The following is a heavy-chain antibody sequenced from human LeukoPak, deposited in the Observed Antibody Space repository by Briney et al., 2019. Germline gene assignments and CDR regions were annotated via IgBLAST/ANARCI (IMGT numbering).Heavy chain of an antibody. CDR2: IGDSGGST. Sequence: GGSLRLSCAASGFTFSSYAMSWVRQAPGKGLEWVSTIGDSGGSTYYADSVKGRFTISRDNSKNTLYLQINSLRAEDTAVYYCAKEYISGWYDWGQGTLVTVSS. J-gene: IGHJ4*02. V-gene: IGHV3-23*01. CDR3: AKEYISGWYD. D-gene: IGHD6-19*01. CDR1: GFTFSSYA.